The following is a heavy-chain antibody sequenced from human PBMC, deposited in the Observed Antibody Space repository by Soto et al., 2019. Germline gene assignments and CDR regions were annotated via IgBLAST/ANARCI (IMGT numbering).Heavy chain of an antibody. Sequence: PGGSLRLSCAASGFTFSSYGVRWVRQAPGKGLEWVAVIWYDGGNKYYADSVKGRFTISRDNSQNTLYLHMNGLRAEDTAIYYCAKDSHWAIISPTHDYWGHGTLVTVSS. D-gene: IGHD2-2*01. CDR3: AKDSHWAIISPTHDY. V-gene: IGHV3-33*06. CDR2: IWYDGGNK. J-gene: IGHJ4*01. CDR1: GFTFSSYG.